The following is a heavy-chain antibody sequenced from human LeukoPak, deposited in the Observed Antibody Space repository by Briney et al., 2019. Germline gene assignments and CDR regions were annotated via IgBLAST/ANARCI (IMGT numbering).Heavy chain of an antibody. D-gene: IGHD5-24*01. CDR1: GFTFSSYA. V-gene: IGHV3-30-3*01. CDR3: TRVGYIDEGIDY. Sequence: GGSLRLSCAASGFTFSSYAMHWVRQAPGKGLEWVAVISYDGSNKYYADSVKGRFTISRDNAKNSLYLQMNSLRAEDTAIYYCTRVGYIDEGIDYWGQGTLVTVSS. CDR2: ISYDGSNK. J-gene: IGHJ4*02.